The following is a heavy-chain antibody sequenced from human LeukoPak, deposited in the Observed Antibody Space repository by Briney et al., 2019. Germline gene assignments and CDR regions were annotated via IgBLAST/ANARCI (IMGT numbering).Heavy chain of an antibody. Sequence: AASVKVSCKPSGYTFTSYYIHWVRQAPGQGLEWMGIINPSGGSTSYAQKFQGRVTMTRDTSTSTVYMELSSLRSEDTAVYYRARGYCSGGSCYSIPDPWGQGTLVTVSS. D-gene: IGHD2-15*01. J-gene: IGHJ5*02. V-gene: IGHV1-46*01. CDR2: INPSGGST. CDR1: GYTFTSYY. CDR3: ARGYCSGGSCYSIPDP.